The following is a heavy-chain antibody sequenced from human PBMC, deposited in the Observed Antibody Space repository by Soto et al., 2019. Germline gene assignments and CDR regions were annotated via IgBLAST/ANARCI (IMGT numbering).Heavy chain of an antibody. V-gene: IGHV1-18*01. D-gene: IGHD3-16*01. CDR3: AREMVTFGGVLVPYS. CDR2: ISAYNGNT. J-gene: IGHJ5*01. Sequence: QVQLVQSGAEVKKPGASVKVSCKASGYTFINYGISWVRQAPGQGHEWMGWISAYNGNTKDAQKFQVRVNMTTDSPTSTPYMELGSLRSDDAAVYYCAREMVTFGGVLVPYSGGQGTLVTVSS. CDR1: GYTFINYG.